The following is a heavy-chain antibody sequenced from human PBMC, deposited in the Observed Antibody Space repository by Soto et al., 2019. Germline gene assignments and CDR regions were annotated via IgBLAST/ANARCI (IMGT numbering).Heavy chain of an antibody. CDR1: GYSFTSYA. V-gene: IGHV1-3*01. CDR3: ATGRMDYDSTEYPVLQH. J-gene: IGHJ1*01. CDR2: INAGNGNT. D-gene: IGHD3-22*01. Sequence: ASVKVSCKASGYSFTSYAMHWVRQAPGQGLEWMGWINAGNGNTKYSQKFQGRVTITRDTSASTAYMELSSLRSQDTAMYYCATGRMDYDSTEYPVLQHWGQGTLVTVSS.